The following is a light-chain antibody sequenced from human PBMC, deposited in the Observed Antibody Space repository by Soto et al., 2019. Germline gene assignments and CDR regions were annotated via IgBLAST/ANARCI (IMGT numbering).Light chain of an antibody. Sequence: QSVLTQPASVSGSPGQSITISCTGTSSDIGGYNFVSWYQQHPGNVPKLMIYDVAHRPSGGSNRFSGSKSGNTASLIISGLQAEDEADYYCSSYSSTPAHVVFGGGTKLTVL. V-gene: IGLV2-14*03. CDR1: SSDIGGYNF. J-gene: IGLJ2*01. CDR3: SSYSSTPAHVV. CDR2: DVA.